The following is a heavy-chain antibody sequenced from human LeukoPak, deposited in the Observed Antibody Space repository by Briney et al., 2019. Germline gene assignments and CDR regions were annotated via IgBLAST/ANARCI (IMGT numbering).Heavy chain of an antibody. V-gene: IGHV3-21*04. CDR1: GFTFSSYS. Sequence: GGSLRLSCTASGFTFSSYSMNWVRQAPGKGLEWVSSINSRSSYIYYADSMKGRFTISRDNAKNSLYLRMNSLRAEDTAVYYCARVGASAYIYSRFEQRQKNYFDYWGQGTLVTVSS. D-gene: IGHD1-26*01. J-gene: IGHJ4*02. CDR3: ARVGASAYIYSRFEQRQKNYFDY. CDR2: INSRSSYI.